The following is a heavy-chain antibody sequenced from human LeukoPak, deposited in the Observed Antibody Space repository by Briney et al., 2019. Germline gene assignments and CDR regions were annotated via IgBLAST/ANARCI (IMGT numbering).Heavy chain of an antibody. J-gene: IGHJ5*02. Sequence: PSETLSLTCAVSGGSFSDYSWSWLRQPPGKGLEWIGEINHSGSTNYNPSLKSRVIMSVDTSKNQFSVKLRSVTAADTAVYYCARHGVATWFDPWGQGTLVTVSS. CDR3: ARHGVATWFDP. V-gene: IGHV4-34*01. CDR2: INHSGST. CDR1: GGSFSDYS. D-gene: IGHD2-15*01.